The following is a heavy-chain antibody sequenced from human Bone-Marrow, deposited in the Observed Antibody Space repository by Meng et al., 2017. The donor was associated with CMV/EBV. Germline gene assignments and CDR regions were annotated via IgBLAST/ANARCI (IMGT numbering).Heavy chain of an antibody. CDR2: ISYDGSNK. D-gene: IGHD3-10*01. CDR1: GFTFSSYA. J-gene: IGHJ4*02. Sequence: GESLKISCAASGFTFSSYAMHWVRQAPGKGLEWVAVISYDGSNKYYADSVKGRFTISRDNSKNTLYLQMNSLRAEDTAVYYCARVALEYYYGSGSLTVYWGQGTLVPIAS. V-gene: IGHV3-30*04. CDR3: ARVALEYYYGSGSLTVY.